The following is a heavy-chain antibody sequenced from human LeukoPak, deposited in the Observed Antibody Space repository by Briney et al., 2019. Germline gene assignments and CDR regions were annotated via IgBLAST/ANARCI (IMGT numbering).Heavy chain of an antibody. CDR2: INHSGST. CDR1: GGSFSGYY. V-gene: IGHV4-34*01. CDR3: ARAYGSGSYHSNWFES. D-gene: IGHD3-10*01. Sequence: PSETLSLTCAVYGGSFSGYYWTWIRQPPGKGLERIGEINHSGSTNYNPSLKSRVTMSVDTSMNQFSLRLNSVTAADTAVYYCARAYGSGSYHSNWFESWGQGTLVIVSS. J-gene: IGHJ5*01.